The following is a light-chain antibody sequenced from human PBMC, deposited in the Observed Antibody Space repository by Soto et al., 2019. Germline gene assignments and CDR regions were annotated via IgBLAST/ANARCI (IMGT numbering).Light chain of an antibody. Sequence: EIVMTQSPATLSVSPGERATLSCRPSQSVSSNLAWHQQKPGRAPRLLIYGASTRATGIPARFSGSGSGTEFTLTISSLQSEDFAVYYCQQYNNWPRTFGQGTKV. CDR2: GAS. V-gene: IGKV3-15*01. CDR3: QQYNNWPRT. CDR1: QSVSSN. J-gene: IGKJ1*01.